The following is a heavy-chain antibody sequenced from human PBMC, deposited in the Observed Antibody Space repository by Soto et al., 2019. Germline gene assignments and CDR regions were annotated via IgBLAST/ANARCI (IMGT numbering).Heavy chain of an antibody. CDR2: IYFTGRT. CDR3: ARDLVAIGGRVYAFDL. V-gene: IGHV4-61*03. D-gene: IGHD2-21*01. Sequence: QVQLQESGPGLVRPSETLPLTCTVAGDSVSSGSHHWNWIRQAPGKGLEWIGSIYFTGRTNHNPSLKSRVTISVDTSKNHLSLNLTSVTAADTAVYYCARDLVAIGGRVYAFDLWGQGTMVTVSS. J-gene: IGHJ3*01. CDR1: GDSVSSGSHH.